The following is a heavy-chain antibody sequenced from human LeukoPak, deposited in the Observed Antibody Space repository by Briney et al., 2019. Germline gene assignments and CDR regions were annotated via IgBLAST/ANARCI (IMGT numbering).Heavy chain of an antibody. CDR2: ISGSGGSI. D-gene: IGHD3-22*01. CDR3: AKWDSSGTNAFDI. V-gene: IGHV3-23*01. CDR1: GFTFSSYA. Sequence: GGSLRLSCAASGFTFSSYAMSWVRQAPGEGVEWVSAISGSGGSIGYADSVKGRFTISRDNAKNSLYLQMNSLRAEDTALYYCAKWDSSGTNAFDIWGQGTMVTVSS. J-gene: IGHJ3*02.